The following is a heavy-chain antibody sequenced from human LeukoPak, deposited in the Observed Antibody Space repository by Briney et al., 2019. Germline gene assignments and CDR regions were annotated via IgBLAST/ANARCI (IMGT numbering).Heavy chain of an antibody. Sequence: SETLSLTCTVSGGSIHSYWSWIRQPPGKGLEWIGYIYYSGSTNYNPSLKSRVTISVDTSKNQFSLKLSSVTAADTAVYYCARSSQRYSGSSFDYWGQGTLVTVSS. CDR3: ARSSQRYSGSSFDY. CDR1: GGSIHSY. J-gene: IGHJ4*02. D-gene: IGHD1-26*01. CDR2: IYYSGST. V-gene: IGHV4-59*01.